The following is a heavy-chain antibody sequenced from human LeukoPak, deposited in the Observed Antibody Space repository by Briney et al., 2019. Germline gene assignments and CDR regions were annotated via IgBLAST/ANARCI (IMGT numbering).Heavy chain of an antibody. J-gene: IGHJ5*02. CDR2: IYYSGST. D-gene: IGHD6-13*01. V-gene: IGHV4-39*07. CDR1: GGSISSSSYY. CDR3: ARDPGSSSWYSTPNWFDP. Sequence: SETLSLTCTVSGGSISSSSYYWGWIRQPPGKGLEWIGSIYYSGSTYYNPSLKSRVTISVDTSKNQFSLKLSSVTAADTAVYYCARDPGSSSWYSTPNWFDPWGQGTLVTVSS.